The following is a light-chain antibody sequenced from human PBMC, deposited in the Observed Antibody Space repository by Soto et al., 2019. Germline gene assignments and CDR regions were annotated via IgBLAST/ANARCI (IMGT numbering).Light chain of an antibody. J-gene: IGKJ2*01. CDR3: MQALETPAT. V-gene: IGKV2-28*01. CDR1: QSLLHSNGYNY. CDR2: LGS. Sequence: DIVMTQSPLSLPVTPGEPASISCRSSQSLLHSNGYNYLDWYLQRQEQSPQLLIYLGSNRASGVPDRFSGSGSGTDFTLKITRVEAEDVGVYYCMQALETPATFGQGTKLEIK.